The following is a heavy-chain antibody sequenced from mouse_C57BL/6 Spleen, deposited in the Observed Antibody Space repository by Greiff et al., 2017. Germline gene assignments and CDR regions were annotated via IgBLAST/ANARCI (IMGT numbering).Heavy chain of an antibody. CDR2: INYDGSST. Sequence: DVKLVESEGGLVQPGSSMKLSCTASGFTFSDYYMAWVRQVPEKGLEWVANINYDGSSTYYLDSLKSRFIISRDNAKNILYLQMSSLKSEDTATYYCARVYGNYEDYYAMDYWGQGTSVTVSS. CDR3: ARVYGNYEDYYAMDY. J-gene: IGHJ4*01. D-gene: IGHD2-10*02. CDR1: GFTFSDYY. V-gene: IGHV5-16*01.